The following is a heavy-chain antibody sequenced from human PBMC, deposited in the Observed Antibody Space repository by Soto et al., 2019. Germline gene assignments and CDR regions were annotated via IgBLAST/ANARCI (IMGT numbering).Heavy chain of an antibody. Sequence: SETLSLTCAVSSGSISSGGYSWSWIRQPPGKGLEWIGYIYHSGSTYYNPSLKSRVAISVDRSKNQFSLKLSSVTAADTAVYYCARGIICSGGSCYSKWFDPWGQGTLVTVSS. CDR3: ARGIICSGGSCYSKWFDP. J-gene: IGHJ5*02. CDR1: SGSISSGGYS. CDR2: IYHSGST. V-gene: IGHV4-30-2*01. D-gene: IGHD2-15*01.